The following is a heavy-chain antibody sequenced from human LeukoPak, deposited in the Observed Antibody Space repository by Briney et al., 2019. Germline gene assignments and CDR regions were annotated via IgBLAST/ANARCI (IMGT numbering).Heavy chain of an antibody. CDR1: GFTFSSYW. V-gene: IGHV3-30-3*01. D-gene: IGHD3-22*01. CDR2: ISYDGSNK. CDR3: ARGHYYDSSGYYGPVLFDY. Sequence: GGSLRLSCAASGFTFSSYWMTWVRQAPGKGLEWVAVISYDGSNKYYADSVKGRFTISRDNSKNTLYLQMNSLRAEDTAVYYCARGHYYDSSGYYGPVLFDYWGQGTLVTVSS. J-gene: IGHJ4*02.